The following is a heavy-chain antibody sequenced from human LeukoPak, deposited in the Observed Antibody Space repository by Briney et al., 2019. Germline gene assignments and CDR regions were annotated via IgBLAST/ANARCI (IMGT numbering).Heavy chain of an antibody. CDR1: GGSFSGYY. CDR2: INHSGST. D-gene: IGHD3-16*02. Sequence: SETLSLTCAVYGGSFSGYYWSWIRQPPGKGLEWIGEINHSGSTNYNPSLKSRVTISVDTSKNQFSLKLSSGTAADTAVYYCARSHYDYVWGSYRSRYFDYWGQGTLVTVSS. V-gene: IGHV4-34*01. CDR3: ARSHYDYVWGSYRSRYFDY. J-gene: IGHJ4*02.